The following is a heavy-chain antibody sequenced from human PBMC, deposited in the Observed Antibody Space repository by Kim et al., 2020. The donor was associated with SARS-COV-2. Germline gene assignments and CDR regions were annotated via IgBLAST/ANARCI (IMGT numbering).Heavy chain of an antibody. V-gene: IGHV4-59*01. D-gene: IGHD6-6*01. Sequence: SETLSLTCTVSGGSISSYYWSWIRQPPGKGLEWIGYIYYSGSTNYNPSLKSRVTISVDTSKNQFSLKLSSVTAADTAVYYCARDRRFEVGSSSFYYGMDVWGQGTTVTVSS. CDR2: IYYSGST. CDR1: GGSISSYY. CDR3: ARDRRFEVGSSSFYYGMDV. J-gene: IGHJ6*02.